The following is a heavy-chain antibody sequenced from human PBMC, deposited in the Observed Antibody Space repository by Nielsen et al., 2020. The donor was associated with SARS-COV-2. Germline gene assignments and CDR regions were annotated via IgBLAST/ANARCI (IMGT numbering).Heavy chain of an antibody. V-gene: IGHV3-23*01. D-gene: IGHD4-17*01. CDR2: ISGSGGST. J-gene: IGHJ6*02. CDR3: AKVQGVTTTLYSYYYGMDV. CDR1: GFTFSSYA. Sequence: GESLKISCAASGFTFSSYAMSWVRQAPGKGLEWVSAISGSGGSTYYADSVKGRFTISRDNSKNTLYLQMNSLRAEDTAVYYCAKVQGVTTTLYSYYYGMDVWGQGTTVPVSS.